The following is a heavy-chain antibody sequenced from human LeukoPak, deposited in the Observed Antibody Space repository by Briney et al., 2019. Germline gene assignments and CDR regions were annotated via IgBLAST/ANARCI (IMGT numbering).Heavy chain of an antibody. Sequence: PSETLSLTCTVSGGSISSYYWSWIRQPPGKGLEWIGYIYYSGSTNFNPSLKSRVTISVDTSKNQFSLKLSSVTAADTAVYCCARGGLEYQLLSYFDYWGQGTLVTVSS. V-gene: IGHV4-59*01. CDR1: GGSISSYY. CDR2: IYYSGST. J-gene: IGHJ4*02. CDR3: ARGGLEYQLLSYFDY. D-gene: IGHD2-2*01.